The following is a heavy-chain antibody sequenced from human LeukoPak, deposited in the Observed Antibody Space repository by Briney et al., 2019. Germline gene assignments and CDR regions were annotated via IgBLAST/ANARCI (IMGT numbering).Heavy chain of an antibody. CDR3: AKEYYGDYVLSFLYYFDS. CDR2: ISAGGGST. D-gene: IGHD4-17*01. Sequence: GGSLRLSCAASGFTFSSYAMNWVRQAPGKGLEWVSGISAGGGSTNHADSVKGRFTISRDNSKNTLYLQMNSLRAEDTAVYYCAKEYYGDYVLSFLYYFDSWGQGTLVTVSS. V-gene: IGHV3-23*01. J-gene: IGHJ4*02. CDR1: GFTFSSYA.